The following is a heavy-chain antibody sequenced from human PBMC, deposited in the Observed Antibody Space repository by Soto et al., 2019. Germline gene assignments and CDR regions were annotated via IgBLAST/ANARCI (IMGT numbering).Heavy chain of an antibody. CDR3: VGGYSGYFDY. CDR2: ISSNGGST. CDR1: GFTFSSYA. V-gene: IGHV3-64*01. Sequence: GGSLRLSCAASGFTFSSYAMHWVRQAPGKGLEYVSAISSNGGSTYYANSVKGRFTISRDNSKNTLYLQMGSLRAEDMAVYYCVGGYSGYFDYWGQGTLVTVSS. D-gene: IGHD5-12*01. J-gene: IGHJ4*02.